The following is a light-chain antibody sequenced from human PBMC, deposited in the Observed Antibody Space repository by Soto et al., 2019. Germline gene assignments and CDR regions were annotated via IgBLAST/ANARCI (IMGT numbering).Light chain of an antibody. J-gene: IGLJ2*01. CDR3: QSYDSSVV. CDR2: EDN. Sequence: NFMLTQPHSVSESPGKTVTISCTRSSGSIASNYVQWYHQRPGSAHTTVIYEDNQRPSGVPVRSSGPRDSSSNSASRTISGLKTEDEADYYCQSYDSSVVFGGGTKVTVL. V-gene: IGLV6-57*04. CDR1: SGSIASNY.